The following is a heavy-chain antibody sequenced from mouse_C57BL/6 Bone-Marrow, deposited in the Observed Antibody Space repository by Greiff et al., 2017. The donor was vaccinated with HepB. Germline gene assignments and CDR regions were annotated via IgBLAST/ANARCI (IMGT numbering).Heavy chain of an antibody. CDR2: INPSNGGT. J-gene: IGHJ4*01. V-gene: IGHV1-53*01. D-gene: IGHD2-10*02. CDR3: ARGQYPYYAMDY. Sequence: QVQLQQPGPELVKPGASVKLSCKASGYTFTSYWMHWVKQRPGQGLEWIGNINPSNGGTNYNEKFKSKATLTVDKSSSTAYMQLSSLTSEDSAVYYCARGQYPYYAMDYWGQGTSVTVSS. CDR1: GYTFTSYW.